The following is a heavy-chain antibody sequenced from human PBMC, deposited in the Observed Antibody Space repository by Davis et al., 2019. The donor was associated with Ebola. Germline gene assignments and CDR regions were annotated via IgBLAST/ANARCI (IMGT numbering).Heavy chain of an antibody. CDR2: IFDSGSP. Sequence: GSLRLSCNVSGVSITPYYWNWIRQPPGKGLEFIGYIFDSGSPKYNPSLKSRLTISADMSKNQFSLKVNSVTAADTAVYFCAGQKDYGSLTSSFFDHWGQGSLVTVSS. J-gene: IGHJ4*02. V-gene: IGHV4-59*08. CDR1: GVSITPYY. CDR3: AGQKDYGSLTSSFFDH. D-gene: IGHD4/OR15-4a*01.